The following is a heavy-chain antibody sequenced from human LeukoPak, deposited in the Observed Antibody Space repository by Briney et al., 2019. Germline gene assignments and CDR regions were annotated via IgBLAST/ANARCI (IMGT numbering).Heavy chain of an antibody. D-gene: IGHD2-15*01. CDR1: GGSFSGYY. V-gene: IGHV4-34*01. CDR2: INHSGST. CDR3: ARAGYCSGGSCYGDYYYYYGMDV. Sequence: SETLSLTCAVYGGSFSGYYWSWIRQPPGNRLEWIGEINHSGSTNYNPSLKSRVTISVDTSKNQFSLKLSSVTAADTAVYYCARAGYCSGGSCYGDYYYYYGMDVWGQGTTVTVSS. J-gene: IGHJ6*02.